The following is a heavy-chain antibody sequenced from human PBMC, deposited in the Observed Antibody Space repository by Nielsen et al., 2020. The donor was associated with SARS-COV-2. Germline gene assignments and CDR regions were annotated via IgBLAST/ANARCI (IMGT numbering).Heavy chain of an antibody. Sequence: ASVKVSCKASGYTFTGYYMHWVRQAPGQGLEWMGWISAYHGNTNYAQKLQGRVTMTTDTSTSTAYMELRSLRSDDTAVYYCARTSRDITIFGVVIRLGYWGQGTLVTVSS. J-gene: IGHJ4*02. CDR1: GYTFTGYY. CDR3: ARTSRDITIFGVVIRLGY. CDR2: ISAYHGNT. D-gene: IGHD3-3*01. V-gene: IGHV1-18*04.